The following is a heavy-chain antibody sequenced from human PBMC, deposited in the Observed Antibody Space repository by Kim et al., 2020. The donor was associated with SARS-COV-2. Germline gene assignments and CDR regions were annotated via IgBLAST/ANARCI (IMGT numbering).Heavy chain of an antibody. CDR1: GGSISSYF. CDR2: YYTSGST. V-gene: IGHV4-4*07. D-gene: IGHD3-3*01. CDR3: ARLGMGYYDFWGGYPPVDAFDT. J-gene: IGHJ3*02. Sequence: SETLSLTCTVSGGSISSYFWSWIRQPAGKGLEWIGRYYTSGSTNSNPSLKSRVTMSVDTSKNQFSLKLSSVTAADTAVYYCARLGMGYYDFWGGYPPVDAFDTWGQGTMVTVSS.